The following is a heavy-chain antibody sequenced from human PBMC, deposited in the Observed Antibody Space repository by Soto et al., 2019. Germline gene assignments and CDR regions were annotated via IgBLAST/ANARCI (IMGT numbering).Heavy chain of an antibody. CDR1: GFTFSSYW. V-gene: IGHV3-74*01. J-gene: IGHJ4*02. CDR3: ARDRPDPSIAAADL. CDR2: INSDGSST. D-gene: IGHD6-13*01. Sequence: GGSLRLSCAASGFTFSSYWMHWVRQAPGKGLVWVSRINSDGSSTSYADSVKGRFTISRDHAKNTLYRQMNSLRTEDTAVYYCARDRPDPSIAAADLWGQGTLVTVSS.